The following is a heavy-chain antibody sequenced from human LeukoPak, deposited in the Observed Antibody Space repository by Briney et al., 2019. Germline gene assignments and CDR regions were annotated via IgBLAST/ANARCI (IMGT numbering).Heavy chain of an antibody. J-gene: IGHJ4*02. D-gene: IGHD2-15*01. CDR1: GFTFRNYG. CDR2: VRNDGTDK. V-gene: IGHV3-30*02. Sequence: GGSLRLSCAASGFTFRNYGMHWVRQAPGKGLHWVVFVRNDGTDKYYTDAVKGRFTISRDNSKNTLYLQMNSLRTEDTAVYYCAKAEEGYCSGGSCYSLNYWGQGALVTVSS. CDR3: AKAEEGYCSGGSCYSLNY.